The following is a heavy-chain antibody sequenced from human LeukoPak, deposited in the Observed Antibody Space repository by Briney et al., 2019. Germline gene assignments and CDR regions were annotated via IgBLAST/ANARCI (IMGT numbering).Heavy chain of an antibody. CDR1: GFTFTNAW. J-gene: IGHJ4*02. CDR2: IKSASDGGTP. CDR3: TTEYYYVGSGSLFYFDY. Sequence: GGSLRLSCTASGFTFTNAWMTWVRQAPGKGLVWGGRIKSASDGGTPGYAAHVKGSFTISREASKNTLYLQMDSLNSEDSAVYYCTTEYYYVGSGSLFYFDYWGQGSLVTVSS. V-gene: IGHV3-15*01. D-gene: IGHD3-22*01.